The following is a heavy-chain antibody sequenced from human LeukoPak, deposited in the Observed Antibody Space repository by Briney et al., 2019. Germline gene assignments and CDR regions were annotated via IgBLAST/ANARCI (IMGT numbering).Heavy chain of an antibody. D-gene: IGHD4-17*01. CDR2: ISSSGSTI. V-gene: IGHV3-11*01. Sequence: GGSLRLSCAASGFTFSDYYMSWIRQAPGKGLEWVSYISSSGSTIYYADSVKGRFTISRDNAKNSLYLQMNSLRAEDTAVYYCAKDRSRGNGDYGAFDIWGQGTMVTVSS. CDR3: AKDRSRGNGDYGAFDI. CDR1: GFTFSDYY. J-gene: IGHJ3*02.